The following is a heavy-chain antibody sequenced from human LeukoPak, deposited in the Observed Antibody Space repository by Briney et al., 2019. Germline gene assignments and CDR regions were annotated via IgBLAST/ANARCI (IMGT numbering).Heavy chain of an antibody. J-gene: IGHJ3*02. CDR2: ISSNGGST. CDR1: GFTFSSYA. V-gene: IGHV3-64*01. Sequence: GGSLRLSCAASGFTFSSYAMHWVRQAPGKGLEYVSAISSNGGSTYYANSVKGRFTISRDNSKNTLYLQMGSLRAEDMAVYYCARGTWYDYVWGSYGGAFDIWGQGTMVTVS. CDR3: ARGTWYDYVWGSYGGAFDI. D-gene: IGHD3-16*01.